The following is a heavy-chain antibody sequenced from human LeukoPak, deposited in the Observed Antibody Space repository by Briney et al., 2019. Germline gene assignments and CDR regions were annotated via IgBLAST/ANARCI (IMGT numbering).Heavy chain of an antibody. V-gene: IGHV3-30*04. CDR2: ISFDESNK. CDR3: TTGPVVTRLLLLDY. CDR1: GFTFSDSA. D-gene: IGHD4-23*01. Sequence: GGSLRLSCAASGFTFSDSAMHWVRQASGKGLEWVALISFDESNKYYLDSVKGRFTISRDNSKNTLYLQMNSLKTEDTAVYYCTTGPVVTRLLLLDYWGQGTLVTVSS. J-gene: IGHJ4*02.